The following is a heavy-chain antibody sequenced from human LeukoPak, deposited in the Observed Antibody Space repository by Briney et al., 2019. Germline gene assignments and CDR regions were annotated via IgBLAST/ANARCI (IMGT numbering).Heavy chain of an antibody. CDR3: ASGEYCSRTSCSPRIDAFDI. Sequence: ASVKVSCKASGYTFTSYYMHWVRLAPGQGLEWMGIINPSGGSTSYAQKFQGRVTMTRDTSTSTVYMELSSLRSEDTAVYYCASGEYCSRTSCSPRIDAFDIWGQGTMVTVSS. J-gene: IGHJ3*02. CDR2: INPSGGST. D-gene: IGHD2-2*01. V-gene: IGHV1-46*01. CDR1: GYTFTSYY.